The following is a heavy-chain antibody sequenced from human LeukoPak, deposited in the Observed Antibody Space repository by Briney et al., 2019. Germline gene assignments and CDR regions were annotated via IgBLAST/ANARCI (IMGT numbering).Heavy chain of an antibody. CDR1: GFTFSGSA. CDR2: IRYDGSNK. Sequence: GGSLRLSCAASGFTFSGSAMHWVRQAPGKGLEWVAFIRYDGSNKYYADSVKGRFTISRDNSKNTLYLQMNSLRAEDTAVYYCAKDRASGSYYSHYFDYWGQGTLVTVSS. V-gene: IGHV3-30*02. CDR3: AKDRASGSYYSHYFDY. D-gene: IGHD1-26*01. J-gene: IGHJ4*02.